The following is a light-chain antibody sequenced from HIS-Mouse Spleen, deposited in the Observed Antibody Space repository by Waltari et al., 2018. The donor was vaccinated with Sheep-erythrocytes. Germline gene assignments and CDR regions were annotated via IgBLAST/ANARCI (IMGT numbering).Light chain of an antibody. Sequence: DIVMTQSPLSLPVTPGEPASISCRSSQSLLHSNGYTYLDWYLQKPGQSPQLLIYLGSNRASGVPDRFSGSGSGTDFTLKISRVEAEDVGVYYCMQALQTPYTFGQGTK. CDR1: QSLLHSNGYTY. CDR2: LGS. CDR3: MQALQTPYT. V-gene: IGKV2-28*01. J-gene: IGKJ2*01.